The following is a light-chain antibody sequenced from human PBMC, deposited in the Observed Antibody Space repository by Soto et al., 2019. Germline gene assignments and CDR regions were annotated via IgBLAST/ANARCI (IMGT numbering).Light chain of an antibody. CDR2: AAS. CDR3: QQSYSAPYT. CDR1: QSIYSS. Sequence: DIQMTQSPSSLSASVGDRVTITCRASQSIYSSLNWYHQKTWKAPKLLLYAASNLQSGVTSRFSGSGSGTDFTLSISSLQPEDFATYYCQQSYSAPYTFGQGTKLEI. V-gene: IGKV1-39*01. J-gene: IGKJ2*01.